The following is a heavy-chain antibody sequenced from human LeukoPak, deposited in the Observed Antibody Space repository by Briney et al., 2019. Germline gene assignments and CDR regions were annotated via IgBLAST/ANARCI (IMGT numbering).Heavy chain of an antibody. D-gene: IGHD6-19*01. J-gene: IGHJ4*02. V-gene: IGHV1-8*01. CDR3: ARDLSASVADFDY. CDR2: MNPNSGNT. CDR1: GYTFTSYD. Sequence: ASVKVSCKASGYTFTSYDINWVRQATGQGLEWMGWMNPNSGNTGYAQKFQGRVTMTRNTSISTAYMELSSLRSDDTAVYYCARDLSASVADFDYWGQGTLVTVSS.